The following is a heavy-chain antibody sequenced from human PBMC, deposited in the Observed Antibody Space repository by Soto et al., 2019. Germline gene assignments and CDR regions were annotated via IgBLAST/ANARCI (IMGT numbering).Heavy chain of an antibody. V-gene: IGHV1-8*01. CDR1: GYTFTSYD. CDR2: MNPNSGNT. Sequence: QVQLVQSGAEVKKPGASVKVSCKASGYTFTSYDINWVRQAPGQGLAWMGWMNPNSGNTGYAQKFQGRVTMTRNTSISTAYMELSSLRSEDTAVYYCARASNDCSGGSCSRVFDYWGQGTLVTVSS. J-gene: IGHJ4*02. D-gene: IGHD2-15*01. CDR3: ARASNDCSGGSCSRVFDY.